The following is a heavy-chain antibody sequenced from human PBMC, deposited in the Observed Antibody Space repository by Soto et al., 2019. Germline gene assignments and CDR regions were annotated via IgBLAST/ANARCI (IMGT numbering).Heavy chain of an antibody. CDR1: GYTFTSYA. D-gene: IGHD5-18*01. J-gene: IGHJ4*02. V-gene: IGHV1-3*01. CDR2: TNAGNGNT. Sequence: ASVKVSCKASGYTFTSYAMHWVRQAPGQRLEWMGWTNAGNGNTKYSQKFQGRVTITRDTSASTAYMELNSLRSEDTAVYYCARVRYSYGDFDYWGQGTLVTVSS. CDR3: ARVRYSYGDFDY.